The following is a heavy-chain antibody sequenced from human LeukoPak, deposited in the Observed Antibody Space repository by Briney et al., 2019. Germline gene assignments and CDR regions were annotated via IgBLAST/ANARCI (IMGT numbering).Heavy chain of an antibody. D-gene: IGHD3-10*01. V-gene: IGHV1-18*01. CDR3: ARDYYGSGSLSLVY. J-gene: IGHJ4*02. CDR1: GYTFTSYG. CDR2: ISAYNGNT. Sequence: GASVKVSCKASGYTFTSYGISWVRQAPGQGLEWMGWISAYNGNTNYAQKLQGRVTMTTDTSTSTAYMELRSLRSDDTAVYYCARDYYGSGSLSLVYWGQGTLVTVSS.